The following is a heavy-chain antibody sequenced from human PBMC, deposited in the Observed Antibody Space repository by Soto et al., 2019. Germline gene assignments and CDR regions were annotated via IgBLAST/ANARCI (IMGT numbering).Heavy chain of an antibody. J-gene: IGHJ6*03. CDR3: ARPPGYQLNNYYYYYLYV. CDR1: GFTFSSYG. CDR2: IWYDGSNK. V-gene: IGHV3-33*01. D-gene: IGHD2-2*01. Sequence: GGSLRLSCAASGFTFSSYGMHWVRQAPGKGLEWVAVIWYDGSNKYYADSVKGRFTISRDNSKNTLYLQMNSLRAEDTAVYYCARPPGYQLNNYYYYYLYVWAKGSTVTVSS.